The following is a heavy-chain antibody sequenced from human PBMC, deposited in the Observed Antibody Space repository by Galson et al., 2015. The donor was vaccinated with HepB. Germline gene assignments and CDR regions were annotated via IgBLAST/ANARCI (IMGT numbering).Heavy chain of an antibody. CDR3: TKDWSYGIGP. D-gene: IGHD3/OR15-3a*01. CDR1: GFTFSVSP. V-gene: IGHV3-73*01. CDR2: IRGKPENYAT. Sequence: SLRLSCAGSGFTFSVSPIHWVRQASGKGLEWVGHIRGKPENYATTYAASVKDRFSFSRDDSKNTAYMQVNSLKIEDSAVYYCTKDWSYGIGPWGQGTLVIVSS. J-gene: IGHJ5*02.